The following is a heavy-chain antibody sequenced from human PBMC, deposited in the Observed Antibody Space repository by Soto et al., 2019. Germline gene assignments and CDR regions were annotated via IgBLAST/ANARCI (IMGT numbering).Heavy chain of an antibody. D-gene: IGHD3-22*01. V-gene: IGHV4-59*01. CDR1: GGSISGDH. J-gene: IGHJ3*02. Sequence: SETLSLTCAVSGGSISGDHWNWIRQPPGKGLEWIAYVSSSGSTKYNPSLKSRVTISIDTTKNQFSLRLSSVTAADTAVYYCASGFYDSRGYSEAFDIWGQGTKVTVSS. CDR2: VSSSGST. CDR3: ASGFYDSRGYSEAFDI.